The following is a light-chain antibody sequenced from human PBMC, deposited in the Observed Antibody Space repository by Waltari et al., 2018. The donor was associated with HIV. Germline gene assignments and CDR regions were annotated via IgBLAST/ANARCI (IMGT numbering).Light chain of an antibody. J-gene: IGKJ1*01. CDR2: DAS. Sequence: EVVMTQSPATLGVSPGERVTLSCRTSQKVKSNLAWYQQKPGEAPRLLIQDASTPTSGVAARVSGSGSGTDFTLTISSLQSEDFAGYYCQQYYHWPRTFGQGTRV. CDR1: QKVKSN. V-gene: IGKV3D-15*01. CDR3: QQYYHWPRT.